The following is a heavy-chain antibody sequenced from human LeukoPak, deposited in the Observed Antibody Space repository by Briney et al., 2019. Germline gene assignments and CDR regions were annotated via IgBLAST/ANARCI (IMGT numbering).Heavy chain of an antibody. D-gene: IGHD3-3*01. J-gene: IGHJ3*02. CDR2: IYYSGST. CDR3: ARPRGGIFGVPRGAFDI. V-gene: IGHV4-59*01. Sequence: PSETLSLTCTVSGGSISSYYWSWIRQPPGKGLEWIGYIYYSGSTNYNPSLKSRVTIPVDTSKNQFSLKLSSVTAADTAVYYCARPRGGIFGVPRGAFDIWGQGTMVTVSS. CDR1: GGSISSYY.